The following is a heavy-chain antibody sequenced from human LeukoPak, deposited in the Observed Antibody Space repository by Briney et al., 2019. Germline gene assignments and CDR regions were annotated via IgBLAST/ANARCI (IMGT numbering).Heavy chain of an antibody. J-gene: IGHJ4*02. D-gene: IGHD1-26*01. CDR2: ISAYNGNT. CDR1: GYTFTSYG. CDR3: ARDEWGVGATTDYYFDY. Sequence: GASVKVPCKASGYTFTSYGISWVRQAPGQGLEWMGWISAYNGNTNYAQKLQGRVTMTTDTSTSTAYMELRSLRSDDTAVYYCARDEWGVGATTDYYFDYWGQGTLVTVSS. V-gene: IGHV1-18*01.